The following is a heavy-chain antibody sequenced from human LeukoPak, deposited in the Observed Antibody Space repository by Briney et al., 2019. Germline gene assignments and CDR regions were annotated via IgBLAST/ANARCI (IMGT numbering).Heavy chain of an antibody. V-gene: IGHV4-30-4*08. CDR3: ARDYVRYYDFWSPKLNYYYYMDV. Sequence: PQTLSLTCTVSGGSISSGDYYWSWIRQPPGKGLEWIGYVYYSGSTYYNPSLKSRVTISVDTSKNQFSLKLSSVTAADTAVYYCARDYVRYYDFWSPKLNYYYYMDVWGKGTTVTVSS. CDR2: VYYSGST. J-gene: IGHJ6*03. CDR1: GGSISSGDYY. D-gene: IGHD3-3*01.